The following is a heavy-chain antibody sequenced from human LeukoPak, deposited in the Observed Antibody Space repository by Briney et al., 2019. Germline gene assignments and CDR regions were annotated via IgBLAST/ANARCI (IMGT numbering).Heavy chain of an antibody. CDR3: ARSLVVPAAYNSHWFDP. Sequence: GASVKVSCKASGYTFTSYGISWVRQAPGQGLEWMGWISAYNGNTNYAQKLQGRVTMTTDTSTSTAYMELRSLRSDDTAVYYCARSLVVPAAYNSHWFDPWGQGTLVTVSS. D-gene: IGHD2-2*01. CDR1: GYTFTSYG. CDR2: ISAYNGNT. J-gene: IGHJ5*02. V-gene: IGHV1-18*01.